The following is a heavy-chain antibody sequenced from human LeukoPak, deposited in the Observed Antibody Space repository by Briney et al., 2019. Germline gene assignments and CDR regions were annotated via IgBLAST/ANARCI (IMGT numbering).Heavy chain of an antibody. CDR1: GGSFSGYY. J-gene: IGHJ5*02. V-gene: IGHV4-34*01. CDR3: ARDAGFNWFDP. CDR2: INHSGST. Sequence: PSETLSLTCAVYGGSFSGYYWSWIRQPPGKGLEWIGEINHSGSTNYNPSLKSRVTISVDTSKNQFSLKLSSVTAADTAVYYCARDAGFNWFDPWGQGTLVTVSS.